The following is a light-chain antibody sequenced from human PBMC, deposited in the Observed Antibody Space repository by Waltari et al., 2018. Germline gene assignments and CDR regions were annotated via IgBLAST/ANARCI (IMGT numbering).Light chain of an antibody. CDR1: HSLLYYSNHKNH. CDR3: HQYFAPPYT. Sequence: DIVMTQSPDSLTVSLGERATINCKSNHSLLYYSNHKNHISWYQQKPGQAPKLLIYWASTRDSGVPDRFSGSGSETDFTLTISSLQAEDVAVYHCHQYFAPPYTFGRGTKLEIK. J-gene: IGKJ2*01. V-gene: IGKV4-1*01. CDR2: WAS.